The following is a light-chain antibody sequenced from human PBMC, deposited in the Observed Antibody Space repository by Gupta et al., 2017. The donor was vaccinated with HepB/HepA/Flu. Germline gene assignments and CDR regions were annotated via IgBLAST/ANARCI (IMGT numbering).Light chain of an antibody. J-gene: IGLJ3*02. V-gene: IGLV2-23*02. CDR2: EVT. Sequence: QSALTQPASVSGSPGQSITISCTGTSSDVGNYNLVSWYQQHPGKAPKLIIYEVTKRPSGVSNRFSASKSGNTASLTISWLQAEDESDYYCYSYATSGAFVVFGGGTKLTVL. CDR1: SSDVGNYNL. CDR3: YSYATSGAFVV.